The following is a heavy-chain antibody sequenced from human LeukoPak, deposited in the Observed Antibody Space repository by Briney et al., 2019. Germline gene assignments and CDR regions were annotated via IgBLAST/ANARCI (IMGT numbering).Heavy chain of an antibody. CDR3: AREWELTMAAPGY. V-gene: IGHV1-18*01. CDR1: GYTFTSYG. J-gene: IGHJ4*02. Sequence: ASVKVSCKASGYTFTSYGISWVRQAPGQGLEWMGWIIAGNGNTKYSQKFQGRVSFTRDTSASTAYMELSSLRSEDTAIYYCAREWELTMAAPGYWGQGTLVTVSS. D-gene: IGHD1-26*01. CDR2: IIAGNGNT.